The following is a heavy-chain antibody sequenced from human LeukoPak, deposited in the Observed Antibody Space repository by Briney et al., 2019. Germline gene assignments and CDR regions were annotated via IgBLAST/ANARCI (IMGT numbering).Heavy chain of an antibody. D-gene: IGHD2-15*01. CDR1: GFTFSNYA. Sequence: GGPLRLSCAASGFTFSNYAMHWVRQAPGKGLEWVTVTSYDGSSIYYADSVKGRFTISRDNSKNTLYLQMNSLRAEDTAVYYCARDFCSGGACYAHFDYWGQGTLVTVSS. CDR3: ARDFCSGGACYAHFDY. CDR2: TSYDGSSI. J-gene: IGHJ4*02. V-gene: IGHV3-30-3*01.